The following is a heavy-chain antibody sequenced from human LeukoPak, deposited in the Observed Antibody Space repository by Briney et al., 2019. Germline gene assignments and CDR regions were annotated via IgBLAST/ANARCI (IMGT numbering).Heavy chain of an antibody. V-gene: IGHV3-21*01. CDR2: ISSSSSYI. J-gene: IGHJ4*02. D-gene: IGHD5-24*01. Sequence: PGGSLRLSCAASGFTFSSYSMNWVRQAPGKGLEWVSSISSSSSYIYYADSVKGRFTISRDNSKNTLYLQMNSLRAEDTAVYYCAKVDGYNVGYWGQGTLVTVSS. CDR1: GFTFSSYS. CDR3: AKVDGYNVGY.